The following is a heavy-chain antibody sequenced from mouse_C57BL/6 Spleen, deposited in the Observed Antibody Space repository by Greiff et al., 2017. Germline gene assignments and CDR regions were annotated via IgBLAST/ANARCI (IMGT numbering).Heavy chain of an antibody. Sequence: EVQLQQSGPGLVKPSQSLSLTCSVTGYSITSGYYWNWIRQFPGNKLEWMGYISYDGSNNYNPSLKNRISITRDTSKNQFFLKLNSVTTEDTATYYCARGYYGEAWFAYWGQGTLVTVSA. J-gene: IGHJ3*01. D-gene: IGHD1-1*02. CDR2: ISYDGSN. CDR3: ARGYYGEAWFAY. V-gene: IGHV3-6*01. CDR1: GYSITSGYY.